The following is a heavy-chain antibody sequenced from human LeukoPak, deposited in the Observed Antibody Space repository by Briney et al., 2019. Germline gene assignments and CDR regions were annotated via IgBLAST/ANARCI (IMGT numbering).Heavy chain of an antibody. J-gene: IGHJ5*02. Sequence: SVKVSCKASGGTFSSYAISWVRQAPGQGLEWMGGIIPIFGTANYAQKFQGRVTITADESTGTAYMELSSLRSEDTAVYYCAREEGGRFNWFDPWGQGTLVTVSS. CDR3: AREEGGRFNWFDP. CDR2: IIPIFGTA. CDR1: GGTFSSYA. D-gene: IGHD3-3*01. V-gene: IGHV1-69*13.